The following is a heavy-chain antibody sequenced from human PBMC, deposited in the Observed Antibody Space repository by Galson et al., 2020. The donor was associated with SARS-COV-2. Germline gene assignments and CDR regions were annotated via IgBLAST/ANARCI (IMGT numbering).Heavy chain of an antibody. CDR3: TATRAY. J-gene: IGHJ4*02. V-gene: IGHV3-74*01. CDR1: GFTFSSYW. D-gene: IGHD1-26*01. CDR2: INSDGNNT. Sequence: GESLKISCVASGFTFSSYWMHWVRQAPGKGLVWVSRINSDGNNTSYADSVKGRFTISRDNAKNTLYLQMNSLRAEDTAVYYCTATRAYWGQGTLVTVSS.